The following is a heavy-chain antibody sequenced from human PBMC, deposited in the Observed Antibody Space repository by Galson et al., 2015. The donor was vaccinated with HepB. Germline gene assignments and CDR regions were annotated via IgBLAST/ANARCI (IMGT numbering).Heavy chain of an antibody. V-gene: IGHV4-39*01. CDR3: ASPSIVGATNFDY. J-gene: IGHJ4*02. CDR2: IYYSGST. D-gene: IGHD1-26*01. Sequence: TLSLTCTVSGGSISSSSYYWGWIRQPPGKGLEWIGSIYYSGSTYYNPSLKSRVTISVDTSKNQFSLKLSSVTAADTAVYYCASPSIVGATNFDYWGQGTLVTVSS. CDR1: GGSISSSSYY.